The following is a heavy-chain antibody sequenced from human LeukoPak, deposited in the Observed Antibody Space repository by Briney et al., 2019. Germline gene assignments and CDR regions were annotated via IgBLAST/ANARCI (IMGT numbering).Heavy chain of an antibody. V-gene: IGHV3-30*04. CDR2: ISYDGRNK. CDR1: GFTFSSYA. CDR3: AREMERYFDY. D-gene: IGHD1-26*01. Sequence: GGSLRLSCAASGFTFSSYAMHWVRHAPGRELDWVAFISYDGRNKYYADSVKGRFTISRDNSKNTLYLQMNSLRAEDTAMYYCAREMERYFDYWGQGTLVTVSS. J-gene: IGHJ4*02.